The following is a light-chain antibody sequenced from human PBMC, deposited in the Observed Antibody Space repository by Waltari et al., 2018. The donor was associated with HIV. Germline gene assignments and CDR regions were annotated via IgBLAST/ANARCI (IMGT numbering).Light chain of an antibody. Sequence: QSALTQPRSVSGSPGQSVTISCTGTSSDVGGYNYVSWYQQHPGKAPKLMIYDVSNRPSGAPARFSGSKSGNTASLTISGLQAEDEADYYCCSYAGSYTLVVGGGTKLTVL. CDR3: CSYAGSYTLV. J-gene: IGLJ2*01. CDR2: DVS. CDR1: SSDVGGYNY. V-gene: IGLV2-11*01.